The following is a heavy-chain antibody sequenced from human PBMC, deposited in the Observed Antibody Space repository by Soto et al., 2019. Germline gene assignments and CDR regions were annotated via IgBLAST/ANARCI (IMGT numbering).Heavy chain of an antibody. J-gene: IGHJ1*01. CDR3: ARAAADIAEYFQH. V-gene: IGHV3-30-3*01. Sequence: GFLWLTFAASGLSLSSYAMSWVRQAPGKGLEWVAVISYDGSNKYYADSVKGRFTISRDNSKNTLYLQMNSLRAEDTAVYYWARAAADIAEYFQHWGQGTLVTVSS. D-gene: IGHD6-13*01. CDR1: GLSLSSYA. CDR2: ISYDGSNK.